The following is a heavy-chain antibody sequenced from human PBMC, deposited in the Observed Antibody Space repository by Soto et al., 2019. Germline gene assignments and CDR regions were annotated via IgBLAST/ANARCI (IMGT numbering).Heavy chain of an antibody. CDR2: INPYNGNT. Sequence: ASVKVSCKASGYTFNTYGITRVRQAPGQGLEWMGWINPYNGNTKFAQKLQDRVTMTTATSTSTAYMELASLRSDDTAVYYCARGCIAVTTHLCYWGQGTLVTVSS. V-gene: IGHV1-18*01. D-gene: IGHD4-17*01. J-gene: IGHJ4*02. CDR3: ARGCIAVTTHLCY. CDR1: GYTFNTYG.